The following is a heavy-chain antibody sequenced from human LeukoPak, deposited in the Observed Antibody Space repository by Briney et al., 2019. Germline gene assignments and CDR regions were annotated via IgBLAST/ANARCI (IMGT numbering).Heavy chain of an antibody. V-gene: IGHV1-18*01. CDR3: AKSFYDSSGLDAFDI. J-gene: IGHJ3*02. D-gene: IGHD3-22*01. Sequence: ASVKVSCKASGYTFTSYGISWVRQAPGQGLEWMGWISAYNGNTNYAQKLQGRVTMTTDTSTSTAYMELRSLRSDDTAVYYCAKSFYDSSGLDAFDIWGRGTMVTVSS. CDR1: GYTFTSYG. CDR2: ISAYNGNT.